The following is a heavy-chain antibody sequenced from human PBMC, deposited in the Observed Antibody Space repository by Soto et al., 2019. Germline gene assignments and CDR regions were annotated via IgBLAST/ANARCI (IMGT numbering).Heavy chain of an antibody. V-gene: IGHV4-28*01. CDR1: GYSISSSNW. J-gene: IGHJ3*02. CDR2: IYYSGST. Sequence: QVQLQESGPGLVKPSDTLSLTCAVSGYSISSSNWWGWIRQPPGKGLEWIGYIYYSGSTYYNPSLKSRVTMSVDTSKNQFSLKLSSVTAVDTAVYYCARIETYGFLEWLGPRNAFDIWGQGTMVTVSS. D-gene: IGHD3-3*01. CDR3: ARIETYGFLEWLGPRNAFDI.